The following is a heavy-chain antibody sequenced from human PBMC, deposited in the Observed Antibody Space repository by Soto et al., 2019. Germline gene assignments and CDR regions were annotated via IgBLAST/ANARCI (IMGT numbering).Heavy chain of an antibody. Sequence: QVQLVQSGAEVKKPGSSVKVSCKASGGTFSSYTISWVRQTAGQGLEWMGRIIPILGIANYAQKFQGRVTITADKSTSTAYMELSSLRSEDTAVYYCARDSATPYDYWGQGTLVTVSS. CDR2: IIPILGIA. CDR1: GGTFSSYT. V-gene: IGHV1-69*08. J-gene: IGHJ4*02. D-gene: IGHD2-15*01. CDR3: ARDSATPYDY.